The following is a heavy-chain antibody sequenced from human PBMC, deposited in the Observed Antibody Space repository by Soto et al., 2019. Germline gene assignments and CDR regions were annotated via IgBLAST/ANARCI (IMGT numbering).Heavy chain of an antibody. D-gene: IGHD6-13*01. J-gene: IGHJ4*02. V-gene: IGHV5-10-1*01. CDR2: IDPSDSNT. CDR1: GYSFTSYW. Sequence: GESLKISSEGSGYSFTSYWISRARQMPGKGLEGMGRIDPSDSNTDDSPSFQGHVTIAADKSISAADLQGSSLKDSDTAMYYCARQGGRIAAAEQDYWGQGTLVTVSS. CDR3: ARQGGRIAAAEQDY.